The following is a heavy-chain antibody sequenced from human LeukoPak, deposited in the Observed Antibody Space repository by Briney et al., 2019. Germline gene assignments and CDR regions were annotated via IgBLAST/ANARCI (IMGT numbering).Heavy chain of an antibody. V-gene: IGHV1-2*02. D-gene: IGHD6-13*01. CDR1: GYTFTGYY. J-gene: IGHJ4*02. CDR2: INPNSGGT. CDR3: ARERNEAAALLVTLYYFDY. Sequence: ASVKVSCKASGYTFTGYYMHWVRQAPGQGVEWMGWINPNSGGTNYAQKFQGRVTMTRDTSISTAYMELSRLRSDDTAVYYCARERNEAAALLVTLYYFDYWGQGTLVTVSS.